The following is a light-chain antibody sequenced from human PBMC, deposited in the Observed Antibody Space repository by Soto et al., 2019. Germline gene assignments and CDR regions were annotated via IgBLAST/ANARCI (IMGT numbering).Light chain of an antibody. Sequence: IQMTQSPSSLSTSLGGRVTITCRASQGISNFLAWYQQKPGKVPSLLIYGASTLQSGVPSRFSGSGSGTDFTLAISNVQPEDVATYYCQRYDSVPFTFGGGTKVDIK. CDR2: GAS. CDR1: QGISNF. V-gene: IGKV1-27*01. J-gene: IGKJ4*01. CDR3: QRYDSVPFT.